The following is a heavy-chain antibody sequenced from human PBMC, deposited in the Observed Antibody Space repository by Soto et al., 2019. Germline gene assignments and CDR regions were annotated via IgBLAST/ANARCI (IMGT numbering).Heavy chain of an antibody. CDR3: ARDLDGYTDY. V-gene: IGHV1-18*04. Sequence: GASVKVSCKASGYTFTSYGISGVLQSPGQGLEWMGWISAYNGNTNYAQKLQGRVTMTTDTSTSTAYMELRSLRSDDTAVYYCARDLDGYTDYWGQGTLVTVSS. CDR1: GYTFTSYG. J-gene: IGHJ4*02. D-gene: IGHD5-12*01. CDR2: ISAYNGNT.